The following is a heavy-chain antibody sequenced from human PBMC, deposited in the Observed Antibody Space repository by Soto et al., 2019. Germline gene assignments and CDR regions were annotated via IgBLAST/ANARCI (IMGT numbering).Heavy chain of an antibody. CDR1: GGSISSYY. CDR2: IYYSGST. Sequence: SETLSLTCTVSGGSISSYYWSWIRQPPGKGLEWIGYIYYSGSTNYNPSLKSRVTISVDTSKNQFSLKLSSVTAADTAVYYCATVYSLRYNHYFDYWGQGTLVTVSS. CDR3: ATVYSLRYNHYFDY. D-gene: IGHD1-1*01. J-gene: IGHJ4*02. V-gene: IGHV4-59*01.